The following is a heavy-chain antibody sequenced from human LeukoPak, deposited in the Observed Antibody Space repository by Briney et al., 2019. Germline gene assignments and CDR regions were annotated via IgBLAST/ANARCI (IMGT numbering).Heavy chain of an antibody. CDR1: GGTLSSYT. J-gene: IGHJ4*02. Sequence: GASVKVSCKASGGTLSSYTISWVRQAPGQGLGWMGRIIPILGIANYAQKFQGRVTITADKSTSTAYMELSSLRSEDTAVYYCAREREDSSDYWGQGTLVTVSS. D-gene: IGHD3-22*01. CDR2: IIPILGIA. CDR3: AREREDSSDY. V-gene: IGHV1-69*02.